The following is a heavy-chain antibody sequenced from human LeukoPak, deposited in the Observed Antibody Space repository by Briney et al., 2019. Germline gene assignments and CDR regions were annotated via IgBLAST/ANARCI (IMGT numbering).Heavy chain of an antibody. V-gene: IGHV1-8*01. CDR2: MNPNSGNT. Sequence: ASVKVSCKASGYTFTSYDINWVRQATGQGLEWMGWMNPNSGNTGYAQKFQGRVTMTRNTSISTAYMELSSLRSEDTAVYYCARGGVFLDCSSTSCYPSYYYYGMDVWGQGTTVTVSS. J-gene: IGHJ6*02. CDR1: GYTFTSYD. D-gene: IGHD2-2*01. CDR3: ARGGVFLDCSSTSCYPSYYYYGMDV.